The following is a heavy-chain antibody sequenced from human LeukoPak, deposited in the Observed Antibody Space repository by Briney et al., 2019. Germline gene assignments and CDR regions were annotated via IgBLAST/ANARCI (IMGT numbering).Heavy chain of an antibody. D-gene: IGHD2-21*02. CDR3: ARLTSFADLLTATRRSWFDP. J-gene: IGHJ5*02. Sequence: GESLKISCKGSGYSFSSFWIAWVRQMPGKGLEWMGIIFPGDSDTRYRPSLQGQVTISVDKSIDTAFLQWSSLEASDSAIYYCARLTSFADLLTATRRSWFDPWGQGTLVTVSS. CDR2: IFPGDSDT. CDR1: GYSFSSFW. V-gene: IGHV5-51*01.